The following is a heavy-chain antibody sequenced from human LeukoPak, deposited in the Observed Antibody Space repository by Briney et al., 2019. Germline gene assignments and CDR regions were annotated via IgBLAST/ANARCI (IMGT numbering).Heavy chain of an antibody. CDR3: ARDRGIIVGATLDY. V-gene: IGHV1-18*01. D-gene: IGHD1-26*01. J-gene: IGHJ4*02. CDR2: ISGYNGNT. Sequence: GASVKVSCKTSGYTFTNYGISWVRQAPGQGLEWMGWISGYNGNTNYAQKFQGRVAMTTDTSTRIDYMELRSLRSDDTAMYYCARDRGIIVGATLDYWGQGTLVTVSS. CDR1: GYTFTNYG.